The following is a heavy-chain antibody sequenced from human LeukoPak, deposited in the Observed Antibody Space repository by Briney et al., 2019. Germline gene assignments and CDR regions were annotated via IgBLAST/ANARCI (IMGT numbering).Heavy chain of an antibody. CDR1: GYTLTELS. J-gene: IGHJ4*02. Sequence: ASVKVSCKVSGYTLTELSMHWVRQAPGKGLEWMGGFDPEDGETIYAQKFQGRVTMTEDTSTDTAYMELSSLRSEDTAVYYCATGYCSSTGCFIFDYWGQGTLVTVSS. CDR3: ATGYCSSTGCFIFDY. CDR2: FDPEDGET. D-gene: IGHD2-2*01. V-gene: IGHV1-24*01.